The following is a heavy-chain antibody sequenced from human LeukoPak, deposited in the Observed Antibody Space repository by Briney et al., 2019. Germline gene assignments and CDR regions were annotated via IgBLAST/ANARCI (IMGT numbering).Heavy chain of an antibody. CDR2: ISPSADNI. CDR1: GFTFSDRY. CDR3: AYYYDSSGYPLPLDY. V-gene: IGHV3-11*01. D-gene: IGHD3-22*01. J-gene: IGHJ4*02. Sequence: GGSLRLSCVAAGFTFSDRYMSWIRQAPGKGMEWVAYISPSADNIHYADSVKGRFTISRDNARNSLFLQMNGLKAEDTAVYYCAYYYDSSGYPLPLDYWGQGTLVTVSS.